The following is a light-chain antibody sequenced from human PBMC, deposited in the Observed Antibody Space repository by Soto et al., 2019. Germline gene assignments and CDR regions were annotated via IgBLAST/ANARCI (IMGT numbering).Light chain of an antibody. V-gene: IGLV2-14*01. Sequence: QSALTQPASVSGSPGQSITISCTGSSSDVGVYNYVSWYQQHPGKAPKLIIYDVSNRPSGVSNRFSGSKSGDTASLTISGLQGDDEAYFYCCSYAGSFIWLFGGGTKLTVL. J-gene: IGLJ3*02. CDR3: CSYAGSFIWL. CDR2: DVS. CDR1: SSDVGVYNY.